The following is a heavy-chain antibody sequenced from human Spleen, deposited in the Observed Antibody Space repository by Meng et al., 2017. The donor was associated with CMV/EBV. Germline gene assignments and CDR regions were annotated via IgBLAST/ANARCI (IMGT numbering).Heavy chain of an antibody. V-gene: IGHV1-2*02. D-gene: IGHD2-15*01. CDR3: AREILLREPPYYGLDV. CDR1: GGTFSSYA. Sequence: ASVKVSCKASGGTFSSYAISWVRQAPGQGLEWMGWINPNSGGTNYAQKFQGRVTMTWDTSVSTGYMELSGLSSDDTAVYFCAREILLREPPYYGLDVWGRGTTVTVSS. CDR2: INPNSGGT. J-gene: IGHJ6*02.